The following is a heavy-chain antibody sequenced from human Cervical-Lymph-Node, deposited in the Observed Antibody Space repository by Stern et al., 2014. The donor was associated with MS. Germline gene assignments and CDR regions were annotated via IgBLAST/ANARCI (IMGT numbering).Heavy chain of an antibody. CDR1: GFTFSTYA. D-gene: IGHD3-10*01. CDR3: ARGGRGVGLEY. V-gene: IGHV3-30-3*01. J-gene: IGHJ4*02. CDR2: VSYDGTQR. Sequence: VKLVESGGGVVQPGRSLSLSCVASGFTFSTYAMHWVRQAPGKGLEGVAFVSYDGTQRNSTDSVKARFTISRDNSKNTLYLHMNSLRDEDTAVYFCARGGRGVGLEYWGQGALVTVSS.